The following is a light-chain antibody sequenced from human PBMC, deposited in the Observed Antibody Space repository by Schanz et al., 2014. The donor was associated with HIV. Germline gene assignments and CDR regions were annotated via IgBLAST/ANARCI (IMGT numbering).Light chain of an antibody. J-gene: IGLJ3*02. V-gene: IGLV1-44*01. CDR2: INL. CDR1: NANIGSNT. CDR3: ATWDDSLNAWV. Sequence: QSVLTQPPSASGTPGQRVTISCSGTNANIGSNTLNWYRHFPGTAPRLLIYINLQRPSGVPDRFSGSKSGTSASLAISGLQSEDEADYYCATWDDSLNAWVFGGGTKLTVL.